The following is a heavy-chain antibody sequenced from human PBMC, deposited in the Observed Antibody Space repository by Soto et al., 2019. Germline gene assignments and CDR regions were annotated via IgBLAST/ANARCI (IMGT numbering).Heavy chain of an antibody. CDR1: IASISSGGYS. CDR3: DRGSGTRRSWYDDWFDP. Sequence: TLSLTSAVFIASISSGGYSWSCIRQPPGKGLEWIGYIYHSGSTYYNPSLKSRVTISVDRSKNQFSLKLSSVTAADTAVYYCDRGSGTRRSWYDDWFDPWGQGTLVTVSS. J-gene: IGHJ5*02. D-gene: IGHD6-13*01. CDR2: IYHSGST. V-gene: IGHV4-30-2*01.